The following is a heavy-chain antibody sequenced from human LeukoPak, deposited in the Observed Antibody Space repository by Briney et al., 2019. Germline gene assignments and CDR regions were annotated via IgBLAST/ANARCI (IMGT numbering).Heavy chain of an antibody. CDR1: GASMSSFY. J-gene: IGHJ4*02. CDR2: IYSSGST. V-gene: IGHV4-59*01. Sequence: PSETLSLTCTVSGASMSSFYWSWIRQSPGKGLEWIGYIYSSGSTNYNPSLKSRVTISVDTSKSQFSLKLSSVTAADTAVYFCSREGRWLQLGFDYWGRGTLVTVPS. CDR3: SREGRWLQLGFDY. D-gene: IGHD5-24*01.